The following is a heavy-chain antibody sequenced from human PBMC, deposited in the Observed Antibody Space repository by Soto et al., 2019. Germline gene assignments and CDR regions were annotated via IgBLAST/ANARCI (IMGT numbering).Heavy chain of an antibody. V-gene: IGHV3-30*18. Sequence: GGSLRLSCAASGLTFSSYGMHWVRQAPGKGLEWVAVISYDGSNKYYADSVKGRFTISRDNSKNTLYLQMNSLRAEDTAVYYCAKVPYSSGWLAYYYYYGMDVWGQGTTVTVSS. CDR1: GLTFSSYG. D-gene: IGHD6-19*01. CDR2: ISYDGSNK. CDR3: AKVPYSSGWLAYYYYYGMDV. J-gene: IGHJ6*02.